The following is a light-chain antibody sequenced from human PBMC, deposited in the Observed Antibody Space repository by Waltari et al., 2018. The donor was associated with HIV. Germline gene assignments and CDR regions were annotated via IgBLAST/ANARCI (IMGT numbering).Light chain of an antibody. CDR3: HVWDGGAV. Sequence: SYVVTQAPSVSVAPGQTAYINCDGDDIGNKSVTWYQHKAGQAPALVLYDDKDRPSGIPDRFSGSNSGYTATLTIGAVEAGDEGDYFCHVWDGGAVFGGGTRLTVL. J-gene: IGLJ2*01. V-gene: IGLV3-21*02. CDR2: DDK. CDR1: DIGNKS.